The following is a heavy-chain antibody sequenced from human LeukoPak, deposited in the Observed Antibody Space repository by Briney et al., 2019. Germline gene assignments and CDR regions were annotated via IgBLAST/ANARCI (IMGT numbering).Heavy chain of an antibody. Sequence: SETLSLTCTVSGGSISSSSYYWGWIRQPPGKGLEWIGSIYYSGSTYYNPSLKSRVTISVDTSKNQFSLKLSSVTAADTAVYYCASGWIQLWVPYGMDVWGQGTTVTVSS. J-gene: IGHJ6*02. CDR2: IYYSGST. CDR1: GGSISSSSYY. V-gene: IGHV4-39*01. D-gene: IGHD5-18*01. CDR3: ASGWIQLWVPYGMDV.